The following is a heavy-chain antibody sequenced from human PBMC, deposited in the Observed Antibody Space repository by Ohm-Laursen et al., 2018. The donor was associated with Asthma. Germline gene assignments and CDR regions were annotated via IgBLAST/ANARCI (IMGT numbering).Heavy chain of an antibody. CDR1: GYTFTGHY. CDR3: ARENSLAFDYLY. Sequence: VASVKVSCKTSGYTFTGHYMQWVRQAPGQGLEWMGRINPDNGGTKYAQKFQGRVTMTRDTSISTAYLELNSLTSEDTAVYYCARENSLAFDYLYWGPGTLVTVSS. D-gene: IGHD2/OR15-2a*01. V-gene: IGHV1-2*06. J-gene: IGHJ4*02. CDR2: INPDNGGT.